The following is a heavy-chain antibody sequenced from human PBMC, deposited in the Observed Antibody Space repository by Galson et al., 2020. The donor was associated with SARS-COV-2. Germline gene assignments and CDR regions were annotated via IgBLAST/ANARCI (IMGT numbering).Heavy chain of an antibody. D-gene: IGHD3-22*01. V-gene: IGHV4-34*01. CDR3: ASQYYYDSSGYMDV. CDR2: INHSGST. Sequence: SETLSLTCAVYGGSFSGYYWSWIRQPPGKGLEWIGEINHSGSTNYNPSLKSRVTISVDTSKNQFSLKLSSVTAADTAVYYCASQYYYDSSGYMDVWGKGTTVTVSS. CDR1: GGSFSGYY. J-gene: IGHJ6*03.